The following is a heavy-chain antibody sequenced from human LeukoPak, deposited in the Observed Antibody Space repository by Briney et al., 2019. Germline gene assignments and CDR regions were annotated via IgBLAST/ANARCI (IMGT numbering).Heavy chain of an antibody. D-gene: IGHD3-3*01. V-gene: IGHV4-39*07. J-gene: IGHJ4*02. CDR2: IYYSGST. CDR1: GGSISSSSYY. CDR3: ARGPLRITIFGVVITEYYFDY. Sequence: SETLSLTCTVSGGSISSSSYYWGWIRQPPGKGLEWIGSIYYSGSTYYNPSLKSRVTISVDTSKNQFSLKLSSVTAADTAVYYCARGPLRITIFGVVITEYYFDYWGQGTLVTVSS.